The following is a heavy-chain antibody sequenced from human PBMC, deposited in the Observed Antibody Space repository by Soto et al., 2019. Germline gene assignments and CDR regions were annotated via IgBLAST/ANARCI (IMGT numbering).Heavy chain of an antibody. J-gene: IGHJ4*02. CDR2: INPSGGST. Sequence: ASVKGSCKASGYTFTSYYMHWVRQAPGQGLEWMGIINPSGGSTSYAQKFQGRVTMTRDTSTSTVYMELSSLRSEDTAVYYCARSLAVVAATAAGPYDYGDYRFDYWGQGTLVTVSS. CDR1: GYTFTSYY. D-gene: IGHD4-17*01. CDR3: ARSLAVVAATAAGPYDYGDYRFDY. V-gene: IGHV1-46*01.